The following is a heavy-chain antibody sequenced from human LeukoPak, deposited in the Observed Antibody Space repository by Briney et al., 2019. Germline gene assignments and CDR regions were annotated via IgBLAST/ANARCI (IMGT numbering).Heavy chain of an antibody. CDR3: AKSPYDFWNGYYYYYTMDV. J-gene: IGHJ6*02. Sequence: GTLSLTCAVSGGSISSSNWWSWVRQAPGKGLEWVSAISGSGGSAFYADSVKGRFTISRDNSKNTLYLQMNSLRAGDTAVYYCAKSPYDFWNGYYYYYTMDVWGQGTTVTVSS. V-gene: IGHV3-23*01. CDR2: ISGSGGSA. D-gene: IGHD3-3*01. CDR1: GGSISSSN.